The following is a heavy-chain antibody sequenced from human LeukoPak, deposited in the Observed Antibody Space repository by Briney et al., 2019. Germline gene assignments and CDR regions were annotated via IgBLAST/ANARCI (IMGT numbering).Heavy chain of an antibody. Sequence: GGSLRLSCAATGFTSVNYAMSWVRQAPGKGLEWVSAISGSGGSTYYADSVKGRFTISRDNSKNTLHLQMNSLRAEDTALYHCARNNGMDVWGQGTTVIVSS. CDR2: ISGSGGST. J-gene: IGHJ6*02. V-gene: IGHV3-23*01. CDR3: ARNNGMDV. CDR1: GFTSVNYA.